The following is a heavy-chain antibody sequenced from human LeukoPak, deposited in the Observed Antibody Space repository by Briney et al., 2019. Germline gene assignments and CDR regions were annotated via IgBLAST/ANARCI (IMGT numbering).Heavy chain of an antibody. CDR3: ARARTTTVTTSSDWFDP. CDR2: IYYSGST. D-gene: IGHD4-17*01. Sequence: SQTLSLTCTVSGGSISSGGYCWSWIRQHPGKGLEWIGYIYYSGSTYYNPSLKSRVTISVDTSKNQFSLKLSSVTAADTAVYYCARARTTTVTTSSDWFDPWGQGTLVTVSS. V-gene: IGHV4-31*03. CDR1: GGSISSGGYC. J-gene: IGHJ5*02.